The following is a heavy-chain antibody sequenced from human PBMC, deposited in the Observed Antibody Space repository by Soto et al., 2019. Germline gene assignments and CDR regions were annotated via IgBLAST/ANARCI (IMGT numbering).Heavy chain of an antibody. D-gene: IGHD1-26*01. CDR1: GGSISSGGYY. V-gene: IGHV4-31*03. CDR3: ARVVPATRGYYYYGMDV. J-gene: IGHJ6*02. CDR2: IYYSGST. Sequence: PSETLSLTCTVSGGSISSGGYYWRWIRQHPGKGLEWIGYIYYSGSTYYNPSLKSRVTISVDTSKNQFSLKLSSVTAADTAVYYCARVVPATRGYYYYGMDVWGQGTTVTVSS.